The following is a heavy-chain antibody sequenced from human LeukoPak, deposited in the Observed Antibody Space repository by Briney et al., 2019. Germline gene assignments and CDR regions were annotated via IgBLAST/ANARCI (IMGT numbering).Heavy chain of an antibody. D-gene: IGHD2-15*01. CDR1: GFTFSSYT. J-gene: IGHJ6*01. Sequence: RGSLRLSCAASGFTFSSYTMNWVRQAPGKGLEWVSYISSSSRYIYYADSVKGRFTISRDNAENSLSLQMNSLRAEDTSVYYCARGSEGYCSGGGCYYGMDVWGQGTTVTVSS. V-gene: IGHV3-21*01. CDR2: ISSSSRYI. CDR3: ARGSEGYCSGGGCYYGMDV.